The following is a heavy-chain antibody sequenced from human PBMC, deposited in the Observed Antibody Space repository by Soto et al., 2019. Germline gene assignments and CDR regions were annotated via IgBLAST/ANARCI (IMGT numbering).Heavy chain of an antibody. Sequence: PSETLSLTCTVPGGSISSSSYYWGWIRQPPGKGLEWIGSIYYSGSTYYNPSLKSRVTISVDTSKNQFSLKLSSVTAADTAVYYCARSQDCSSTSCYEVSWFDPWGQGTLVTVSS. CDR2: IYYSGST. J-gene: IGHJ5*02. CDR1: GGSISSSSYY. D-gene: IGHD2-2*01. CDR3: ARSQDCSSTSCYEVSWFDP. V-gene: IGHV4-39*01.